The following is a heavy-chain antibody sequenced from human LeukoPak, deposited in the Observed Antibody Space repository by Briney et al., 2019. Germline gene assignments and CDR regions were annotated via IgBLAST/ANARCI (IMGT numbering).Heavy chain of an antibody. CDR2: INSDGSIT. CDR3: AGGISATGGG. J-gene: IGHJ3*01. CDR1: GFTLNGYW. D-gene: IGHD6-13*01. Sequence: GGSLRLSCAASGFTLNGYWMHWVRHVPGKGLVWVSRINSDGSITTYADSVKGRFTISRDNAKNTLYLQMNSLRVEDTAVYYCAGGISATGGGWGQGTMVTVSS. V-gene: IGHV3-74*01.